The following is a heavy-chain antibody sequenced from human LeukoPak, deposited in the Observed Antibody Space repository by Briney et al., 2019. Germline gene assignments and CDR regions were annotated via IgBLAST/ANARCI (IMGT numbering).Heavy chain of an antibody. Sequence: SETLPLTCTDSGGSLSSYYWSWIRQPPGKGLEWMGYIYFGGSTNYNPSLKSRVTISVDTYKNPFSLPLTSVTGADPAVYSCARGGNWLPIDSWGQGTLVTVSS. V-gene: IGHV4-59*01. J-gene: IGHJ4*02. CDR2: IYFGGST. CDR1: GGSLSSYY. CDR3: ARGGNWLPIDS. D-gene: IGHD5-12*01.